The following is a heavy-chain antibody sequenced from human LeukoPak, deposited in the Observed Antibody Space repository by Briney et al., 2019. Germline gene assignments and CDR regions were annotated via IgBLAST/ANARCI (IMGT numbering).Heavy chain of an antibody. V-gene: IGHV3-21*01. Sequence: GGSLRLSCAASGFTFSSYSMNWVRQAPGEGLGWVSSISSSSSYIYYADSVKGRFTISRDNAKNSLYLQMNSLRAEDTAVYYCARGPGFYGSGSYYPDYWGQGTLVTVSS. J-gene: IGHJ4*02. CDR3: ARGPGFYGSGSYYPDY. D-gene: IGHD3-10*01. CDR1: GFTFSSYS. CDR2: ISSSSSYI.